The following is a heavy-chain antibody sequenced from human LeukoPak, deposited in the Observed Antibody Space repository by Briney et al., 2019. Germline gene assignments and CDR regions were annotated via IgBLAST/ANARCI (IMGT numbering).Heavy chain of an antibody. J-gene: IGHJ4*02. CDR1: GFTLTWHV. CDR3: ARDMSGTYSFDY. D-gene: IGHD1-26*01. V-gene: IGHV3-64D*06. CDR2: IHQNGDIT. Sequence: GGSLRLSCSASGFTLTWHVMHWVRQAPGKALEYVSFIHQNGDITSYADSVRGRFTVSRDNSKNTLFLELSSLRTDDTAVYYCARDMSGTYSFDYWGQGTLVTVSS.